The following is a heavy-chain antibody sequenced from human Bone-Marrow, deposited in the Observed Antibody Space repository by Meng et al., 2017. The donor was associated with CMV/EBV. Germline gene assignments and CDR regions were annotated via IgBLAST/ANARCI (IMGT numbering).Heavy chain of an antibody. J-gene: IGHJ3*02. V-gene: IGHV1-2*02. CDR2: INPNSGGT. Sequence: ASVKVSCKASGYTFTGYYMHWVRQAPGQGLEWMGWINPNSGGTNYAQKFQGRVTMTRDTSISTAYMELSRLRSDDTAVYYCARDADMIVVDSDAFDIWGQGKMVNVSS. D-gene: IGHD3-22*01. CDR1: GYTFTGYY. CDR3: ARDADMIVVDSDAFDI.